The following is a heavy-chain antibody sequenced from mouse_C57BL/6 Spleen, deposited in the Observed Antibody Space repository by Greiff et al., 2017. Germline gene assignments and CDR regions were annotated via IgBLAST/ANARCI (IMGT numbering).Heavy chain of an antibody. Sequence: EVQVVESGAELVKPGASVKISCKASGYAFSGYYMNWVKQSPEKSLEWIGEINPSTGGTTYNQKFKAKATLTVDKSSSTAYMQLKSLTSEDSAVYYCARHGPAWFAYWGQGTLVTVSA. CDR2: INPSTGGT. D-gene: IGHD3-1*01. CDR1: GYAFSGYY. J-gene: IGHJ3*01. CDR3: ARHGPAWFAY. V-gene: IGHV1-42*01.